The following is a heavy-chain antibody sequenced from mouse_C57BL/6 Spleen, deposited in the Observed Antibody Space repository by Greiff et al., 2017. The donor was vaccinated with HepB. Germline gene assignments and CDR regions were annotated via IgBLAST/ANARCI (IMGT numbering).Heavy chain of an antibody. V-gene: IGHV1-81*01. CDR3: ARGAVGY. CDR2: IYPRSGNT. CDR1: GYTFTSYG. D-gene: IGHD1-1*01. J-gene: IGHJ2*01. Sequence: QVQLQQSGAELARPGASEKLSCKASGYTFTSYGISWVKQRTGQGLEWIGEIYPRSGNTYYNEKFKGKATLTADKSSSTAYMELRSLTSEDSAVYFCARGAVGYWGQGTTLTVSS.